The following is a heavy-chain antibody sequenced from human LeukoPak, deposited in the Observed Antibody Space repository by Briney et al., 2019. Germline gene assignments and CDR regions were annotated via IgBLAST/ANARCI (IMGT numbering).Heavy chain of an antibody. CDR2: IIPIFGTA. CDR1: GGTFSSYA. Sequence: SVKVSCKASGGTFSSYAISWVRQAPGQGLEWMGGIIPIFGTANYAQKFQGRVTITADKSTSTAYMELSSLRSEDTAVYYCARAGEGLSGSYLLYYYCYGMDVWGKGTTVTVSS. CDR3: ARAGEGLSGSYLLYYYCYGMDV. D-gene: IGHD3-10*01. V-gene: IGHV1-69*06. J-gene: IGHJ6*04.